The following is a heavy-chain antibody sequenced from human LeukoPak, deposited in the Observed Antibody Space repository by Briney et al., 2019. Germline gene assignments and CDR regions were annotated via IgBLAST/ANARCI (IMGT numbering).Heavy chain of an antibody. CDR3: AKGGHLDY. CDR2: IKYDGGEK. CDR1: GFTFTTYW. J-gene: IGHJ4*02. V-gene: IGHV3-7*03. Sequence: GGSLRLSCIASGFTFTTYWMSWARQAPGKGLEWVANIKYDGGEKYYVDSVKGRFTISRDNAKSSLYLQMDSLRAEDTAVYYCAKGGHLDYWGPGALVTVSS.